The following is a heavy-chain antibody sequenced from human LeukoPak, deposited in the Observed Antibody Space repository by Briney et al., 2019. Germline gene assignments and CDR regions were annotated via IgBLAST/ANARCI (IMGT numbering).Heavy chain of an antibody. CDR3: VGGDQPRGMDV. Sequence: GGSLRLSCAASGFTFDDYAMHCVRQAPGKGLEWVSGISWNSGSIGYADSVKGRFTIPRDNAKNSLYLQMNSLRAEDTAVYYCVGGDQPRGMDVWGQGTTVTVSS. CDR1: GFTFDDYA. V-gene: IGHV3-9*01. J-gene: IGHJ6*02. D-gene: IGHD4-17*01. CDR2: ISWNSGSI.